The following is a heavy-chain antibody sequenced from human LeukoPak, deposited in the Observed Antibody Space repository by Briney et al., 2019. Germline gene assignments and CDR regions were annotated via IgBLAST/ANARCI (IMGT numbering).Heavy chain of an antibody. CDR2: ISGSGGST. CDR1: GFTFSSYA. CDR3: AKTRRSIAAAGTRSDY. Sequence: GGSLRLSCAASGFTFSSYAMSWVRQAPGKGLEWVSAISGSGGSTYYAASVKGWFTISRDNSKNSLYLQMNSLRAEDTAVYYCAKTRRSIAAAGTRSDYWGQGTLVTVSS. J-gene: IGHJ4*02. V-gene: IGHV3-23*01. D-gene: IGHD6-13*01.